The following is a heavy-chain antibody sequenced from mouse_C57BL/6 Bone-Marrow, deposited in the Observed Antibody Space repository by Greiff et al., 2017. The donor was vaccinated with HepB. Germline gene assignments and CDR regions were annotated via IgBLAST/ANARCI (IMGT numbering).Heavy chain of an antibody. D-gene: IGHD1-1*01. J-gene: IGHJ2*01. CDR2: ISSGGDYT. CDR1: GFTFSSYA. Sequence: EVKLVESGEGLVKPGGSLKLSCAASGFTFSSYAMSWVRQTPEKRLEWVAYISSGGDYTYYADTVKGRFTISRDNARNTRYLQMSSLKSEDTAMYYCTRGDYYGSSLFDYWGQGTTLTVSS. V-gene: IGHV5-9-1*02. CDR3: TRGDYYGSSLFDY.